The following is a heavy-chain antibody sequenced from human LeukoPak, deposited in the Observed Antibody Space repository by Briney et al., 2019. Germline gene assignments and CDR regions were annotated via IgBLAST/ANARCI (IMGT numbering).Heavy chain of an antibody. CDR1: GYTFTSYD. J-gene: IGHJ6*03. V-gene: IGHV1-8*03. D-gene: IGHD3-10*01. Sequence: GASVKVSCKASGYTFTSYDINWVRQATGQGLEWMGWMNPNSGSTGYAQKFQGRVTITRNTSISTAYMELSSLRSEDTAVYYCARGFRGGYYMDVWGKGTTVTVSS. CDR2: MNPNSGST. CDR3: ARGFRGGYYMDV.